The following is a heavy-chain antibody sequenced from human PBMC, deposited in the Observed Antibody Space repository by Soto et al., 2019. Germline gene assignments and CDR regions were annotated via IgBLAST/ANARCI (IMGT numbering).Heavy chain of an antibody. Sequence: SVKVSCKASGGTFSSYTISWVRQAPGQGLEWMGRIIPILGIANYAQKFQGRVTITADKSTSTAYMELSSLRSEDTAVYYCARLRPPDLGSYYYYYYMDVWGKGTTVTVSS. CDR1: GGTFSSYT. D-gene: IGHD1-26*01. V-gene: IGHV1-69*02. CDR2: IIPILGIA. CDR3: ARLRPPDLGSYYYYYYMDV. J-gene: IGHJ6*03.